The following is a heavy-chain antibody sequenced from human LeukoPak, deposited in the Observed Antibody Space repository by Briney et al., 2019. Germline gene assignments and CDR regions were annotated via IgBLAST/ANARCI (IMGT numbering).Heavy chain of an antibody. CDR3: AREGKEGSYHFDY. Sequence: GGSLRLSCAASGFTFSSYAMHWVRQAPGKGLEWVAVISYDGSNKYYADSVKGRFTISRDNSKNTLYLQMNSLRAEDTAVYYCAREGKEGSYHFDYWGQGTLVTVSS. D-gene: IGHD1-26*01. CDR1: GFTFSSYA. V-gene: IGHV3-30*14. CDR2: ISYDGSNK. J-gene: IGHJ4*02.